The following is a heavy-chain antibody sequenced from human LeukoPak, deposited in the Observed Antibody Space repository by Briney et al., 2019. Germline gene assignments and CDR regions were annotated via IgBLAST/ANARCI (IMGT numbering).Heavy chain of an antibody. V-gene: IGHV3-43D*03. D-gene: IGHD5-12*01. Sequence: PGGSLRLSCAASGFTFDDYAMHWVRQAPGKGLEWVSLISWDGGSTYYADSVKGRFTISRDNAKNSLFLQMNSLRAEDTAVYYCARGREGYSYEFDYWGQGTLVTVSS. CDR1: GFTFDDYA. CDR2: ISWDGGST. J-gene: IGHJ4*02. CDR3: ARGREGYSYEFDY.